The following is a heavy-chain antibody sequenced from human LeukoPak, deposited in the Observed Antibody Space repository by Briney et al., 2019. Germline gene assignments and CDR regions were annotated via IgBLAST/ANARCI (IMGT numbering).Heavy chain of an antibody. J-gene: IGHJ4*02. D-gene: IGHD3-22*01. CDR1: GFNFSTYN. Sequence: PGGSLRLSRAASGFNFSTYNMNWVRQAPGKGLEWVSSISSTSSYIYYADSLKGRFTISRDNAKNSLSLQMTSLRAEDTAVYYCARDRYYYDSSGYLRFDYWSQGTLVTVSS. V-gene: IGHV3-21*01. CDR2: ISSTSSYI. CDR3: ARDRYYYDSSGYLRFDY.